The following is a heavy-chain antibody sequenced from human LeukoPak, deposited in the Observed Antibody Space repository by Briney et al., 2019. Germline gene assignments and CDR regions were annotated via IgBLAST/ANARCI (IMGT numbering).Heavy chain of an antibody. V-gene: IGHV4-34*01. CDR2: ISPSGST. Sequence: SATLSLTCAVYGGSFSGYYWSWIRQPPGKGLEWIGEISPSGSTNYNPSLKSRVTISVDTSKNQFSLKLSSVTAADTAVYYCARRDPGGYYGSGSYYNVSFFDYWGQGTLVTVS. D-gene: IGHD3-10*01. CDR3: ARRDPGGYYGSGSYYNVSFFDY. CDR1: GGSFSGYY. J-gene: IGHJ4*02.